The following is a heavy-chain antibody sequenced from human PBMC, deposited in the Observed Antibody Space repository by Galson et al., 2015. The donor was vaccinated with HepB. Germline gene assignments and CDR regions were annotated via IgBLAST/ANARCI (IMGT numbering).Heavy chain of an antibody. Sequence: SVKVSCKASGYTFLSFGFSWVRQAPGQGLEWMGWISGYSANTIYAQKFQGRVTLTADTSTSTAYMELRSLRSDDTAVYYCVRDLASVRPIFFDYWGQGTLVTVSS. CDR2: ISGYSANT. CDR3: VRDLASVRPIFFDY. D-gene: IGHD3-9*01. V-gene: IGHV1-18*04. CDR1: GYTFLSFG. J-gene: IGHJ4*02.